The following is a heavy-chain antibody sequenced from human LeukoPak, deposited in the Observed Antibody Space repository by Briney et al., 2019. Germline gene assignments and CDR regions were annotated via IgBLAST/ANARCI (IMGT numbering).Heavy chain of an antibody. CDR2: ISSDGSST. D-gene: IGHD6-6*01. Sequence: GGSLRLSCAASGFTFRNHWMHWVRQTPGKGLVWVSRISSDGSSTTYADSVKGRFTISGDNAKNTLYLQMNNLRAEDTAMYYCARDQRVTGRPDIDYWGQGTLVIVSS. CDR1: GFTFRNHW. V-gene: IGHV3-74*03. CDR3: ARDQRVTGRPDIDY. J-gene: IGHJ4*02.